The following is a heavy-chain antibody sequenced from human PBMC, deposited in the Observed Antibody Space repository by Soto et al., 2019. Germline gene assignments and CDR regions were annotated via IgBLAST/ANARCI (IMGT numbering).Heavy chain of an antibody. CDR1: GGTFSSYA. J-gene: IGHJ5*02. V-gene: IGHV1-69*01. Sequence: QVQLVQSGAEVKKPGSSVKVSCKASGGTFSSYAISWVRQAPGQGLEWMGGIIPIFGTANYAQKFQGRVTITADESTSTSSMELSSLRSEDTAVYYCARSEEGYCSGGSCYVKWFDPWGQGTLVTVSS. CDR3: ARSEEGYCSGGSCYVKWFDP. D-gene: IGHD2-15*01. CDR2: IIPIFGTA.